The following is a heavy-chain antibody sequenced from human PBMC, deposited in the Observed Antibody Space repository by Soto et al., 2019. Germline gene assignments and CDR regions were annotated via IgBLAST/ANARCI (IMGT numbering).Heavy chain of an antibody. Sequence: PGGSLRLSCAASGFTFDDYTMHWVRQAPGKGLEWVSLISWDGGSTYYADSVKGRFTISRGNSKNSLYLQMNSLRTEDTALYYCAKGQPHYYYYYGMDVWGQGTTVTVSS. CDR3: AKGQPHYYYYYGMDV. J-gene: IGHJ6*02. V-gene: IGHV3-43*01. CDR2: ISWDGGST. CDR1: GFTFDDYT.